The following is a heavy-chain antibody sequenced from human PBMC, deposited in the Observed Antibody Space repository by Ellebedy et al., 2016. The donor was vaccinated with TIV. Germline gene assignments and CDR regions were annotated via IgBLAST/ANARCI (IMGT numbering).Heavy chain of an antibody. CDR1: GFTFSSYS. V-gene: IGHV3-21*01. CDR2: ISSSSSYI. D-gene: IGHD3-10*01. J-gene: IGHJ6*02. Sequence: GGSLRLXXAASGFTFSSYSMNWVRQAPGKGLEWVSSISSSSSYIYYADSVKGRFTISRDNAKNSLYLQMNSLRAEDTAVYYCARARITMVRGVMASYYYYGMDVWGQGTTVTVSS. CDR3: ARARITMVRGVMASYYYYGMDV.